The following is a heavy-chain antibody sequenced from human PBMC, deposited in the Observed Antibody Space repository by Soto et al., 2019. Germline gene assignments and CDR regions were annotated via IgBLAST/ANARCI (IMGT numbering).Heavy chain of an antibody. V-gene: IGHV3-11*01. CDR1: GFTCSDYY. D-gene: IGHD5-18*01. CDR3: ARVELLPDSYGPRTIDY. Sequence: QVQLVESGGGLVKPGGSLRLSCAASGFTCSDYYMSWIRQAPGKGREWVSYISSSGSTIDYADSVKGRFTISRDNAKNSLYLQMNSLRAEDTAVYYCARVELLPDSYGPRTIDYWGQGTLVTVSS. J-gene: IGHJ4*02. CDR2: ISSSGSTI.